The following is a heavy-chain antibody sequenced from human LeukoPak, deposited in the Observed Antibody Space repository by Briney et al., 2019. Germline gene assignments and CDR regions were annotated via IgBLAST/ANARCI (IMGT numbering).Heavy chain of an antibody. D-gene: IGHD1-7*01. CDR2: INTNTGNP. Sequence: GASVKLSCKASGYIFDIYALIWVRQAPGQGLELVGWINTNTGNPTYAQGFTGRFVFSLDTSVSTAYLQISSLKAEDTAVYYCARDYTLTLGTTTYFQHWGQGTLVTVSS. V-gene: IGHV7-4-1*02. J-gene: IGHJ1*01. CDR1: GYIFDIYA. CDR3: ARDYTLTLGTTTYFQH.